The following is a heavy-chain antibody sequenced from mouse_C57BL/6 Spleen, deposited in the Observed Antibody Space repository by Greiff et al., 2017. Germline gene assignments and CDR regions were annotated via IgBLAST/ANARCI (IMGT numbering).Heavy chain of an antibody. CDR2: IYPGDGDT. D-gene: IGHD4-1*01. CDR1: GYAFSSSW. CDR3: ARLGLWYFDV. J-gene: IGHJ1*03. Sequence: QVQLKQSGPELVKPGASVKISCKASGYAFSSSWMNWVKQRPGKGLEWIGRIYPGDGDTNYNGKFKGKATLTADKSSSTAYMQLSSLTSEDSAVYFCARLGLWYFDVWGTGTTVTVSS. V-gene: IGHV1-82*01.